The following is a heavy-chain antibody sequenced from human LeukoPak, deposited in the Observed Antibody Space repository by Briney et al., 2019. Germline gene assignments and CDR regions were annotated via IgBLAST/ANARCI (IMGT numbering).Heavy chain of an antibody. CDR2: INHSGST. D-gene: IGHD5-18*01. CDR3: ARGSTRGYSYGYAFDY. J-gene: IGHJ4*02. Sequence: SETLSLTCAVYGGSFSGYYWSWIRQPPGKGLEWIGEINHSGSTNYNPSLKSRVTISVDTSKNQFSLKLSSVTAADTAVCYCARGSTRGYSYGYAFDYWGQGTLVTVSS. CDR1: GGSFSGYY. V-gene: IGHV4-34*01.